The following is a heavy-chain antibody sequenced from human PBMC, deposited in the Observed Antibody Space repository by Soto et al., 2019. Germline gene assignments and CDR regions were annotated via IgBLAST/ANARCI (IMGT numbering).Heavy chain of an antibody. D-gene: IGHD4-4*01. CDR1: GFIFSNNW. CDR3: ANPTDLDY. Sequence: GGSLRLSCVASGFIFSNNWISWVRQAPGKGLEWVASIQDDGSGKFHLDSVRGRFTISGDNAKTSLYLQMNSLRAEDTAIYYCANPTDLDYWGQGLLVTVSS. J-gene: IGHJ4*02. V-gene: IGHV3-7*01. CDR2: IQDDGSGK.